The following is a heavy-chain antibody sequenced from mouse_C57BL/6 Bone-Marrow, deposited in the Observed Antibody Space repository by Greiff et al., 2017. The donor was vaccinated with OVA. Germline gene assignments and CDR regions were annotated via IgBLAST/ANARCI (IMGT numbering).Heavy chain of an antibody. J-gene: IGHJ2*01. Sequence: EVQRVESGGGLVKPGGSLKLSCAASGFTFSSYAMSWVRQTPEKRLEWVATISDGGSYTYYPDNVKGRFTISRDNAKNNLYLQMSHLKSEDTAMYYCARDPTRGYYFDYWGQGTTLTVSS. CDR1: GFTFSSYA. CDR3: ARDPTRGYYFDY. D-gene: IGHD2-10*01. V-gene: IGHV5-4*01. CDR2: ISDGGSYT.